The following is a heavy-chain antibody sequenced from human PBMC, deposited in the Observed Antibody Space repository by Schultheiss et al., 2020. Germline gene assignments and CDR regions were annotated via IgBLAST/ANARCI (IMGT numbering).Heavy chain of an antibody. CDR1: GGSISSSSYY. V-gene: IGHV4-39*01. J-gene: IGHJ4*02. CDR3: ARSTPTEGLGGLDY. Sequence: SQTLSLTCTVSGGSISSSSYYWGWIRQPPGKGLEWIGSIYYSGRTYYNPSLKSRVTISVDTSKNQFSLKLSSVTAADTAVYYCARSTPTEGLGGLDYWGQGTLVTVSS. CDR2: IYYSGRT.